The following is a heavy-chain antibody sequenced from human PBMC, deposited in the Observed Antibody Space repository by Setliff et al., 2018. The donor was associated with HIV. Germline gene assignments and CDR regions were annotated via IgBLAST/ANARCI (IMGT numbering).Heavy chain of an antibody. CDR1: SGSISVYY. D-gene: IGHD6-19*01. CDR3: ARDHSSGWYSPYYGMDV. CDR2: VSYSGST. J-gene: IGHJ6*02. Sequence: PSETLSLTCSVPSGSISVYYWSWVRQPPGRGLEWIGYVSYSGSTSYNPTLNSRVTMSVDTSRDQFSLKLSSVTAADTAVYYCARDHSSGWYSPYYGMDVWGQGTTVTVSS. V-gene: IGHV4-59*01.